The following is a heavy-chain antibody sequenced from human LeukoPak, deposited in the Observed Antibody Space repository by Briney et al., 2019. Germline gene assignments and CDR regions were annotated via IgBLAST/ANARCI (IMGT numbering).Heavy chain of an antibody. D-gene: IGHD5-18*01. V-gene: IGHV3-48*03. Sequence: GGSLRLSCAVSGFTFSSSEMNWVRQAPGKGLVWVSYISSSSGSTIYYADSVRGRFTISRDNAKNSLYLQMNSLRAEDTAVYYCARVLGFSYGSDYWGQGTLVTVSS. CDR3: ARVLGFSYGSDY. CDR1: GFTFSSSE. J-gene: IGHJ4*02. CDR2: ISSSSGSTI.